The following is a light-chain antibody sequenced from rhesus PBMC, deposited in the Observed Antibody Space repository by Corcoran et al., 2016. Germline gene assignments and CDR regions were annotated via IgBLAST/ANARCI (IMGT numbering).Light chain of an antibody. J-gene: IGKJ3*01. Sequence: QVMLTQSPATLSFSPGERATLSCRASQSVTNYLAWYQQKPGQAPRLLIYDASSRAAGVPDRFRGSGSGTEFTLTISSLEPEDFAVYYCQKYSNSPFTFGPGTKLDIK. CDR3: QKYSNSPFT. CDR1: QSVTNY. CDR2: DAS. V-gene: IGKV3-53*01.